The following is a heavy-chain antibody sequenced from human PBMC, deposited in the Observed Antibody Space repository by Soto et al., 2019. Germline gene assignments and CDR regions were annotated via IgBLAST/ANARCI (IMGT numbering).Heavy chain of an antibody. CDR1: GYTFTSYD. V-gene: IGHV1-8*01. CDR3: ARGGVDSSSWHSLINYYYYGMDV. D-gene: IGHD6-13*01. J-gene: IGHJ6*02. Sequence: GASVKVSCKASGYTFTSYDINWVRQATGQGLEWMGWMNPNSGNTGYAQKFQGRVTMTRNTSISTAYMELSSLRSEDTAVYYCARGGVDSSSWHSLINYYYYGMDVWGQGTTVTVSS. CDR2: MNPNSGNT.